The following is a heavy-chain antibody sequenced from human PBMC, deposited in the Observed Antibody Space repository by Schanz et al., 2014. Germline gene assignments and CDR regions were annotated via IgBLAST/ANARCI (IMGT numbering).Heavy chain of an antibody. CDR2: ISYHGSER. J-gene: IGHJ4*02. CDR3: AKSYDTSGYSGFDY. Sequence: QVQLVESGGGVVQPGRSLRLSCAGSGFSFSDYGMHWVRQDPGMGLEWVAVISYHGSERLYADYVKGRFTISRDNSKNSLYLQMNSLRTEDTAVYFCAKSYDTSGYSGFDYWGQGTLVTVSS. CDR1: GFSFSDYG. V-gene: IGHV3-30*18. D-gene: IGHD3-22*01.